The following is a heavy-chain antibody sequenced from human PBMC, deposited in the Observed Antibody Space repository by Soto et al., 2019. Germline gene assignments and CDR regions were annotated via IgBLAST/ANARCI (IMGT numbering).Heavy chain of an antibody. D-gene: IGHD1-1*01. Sequence: EVQLSESGGGLAQPGGSLRLSCAASGFTFNMYALSWVRQAPGKGLEWVSAIGGSGANTYYADFVKGRVTISRDNSKNILYLQMDSLRAEDTAIYFCARTITGYFWAGAYWGQGKRVTVSS. V-gene: IGHV3-23*01. J-gene: IGHJ4*02. CDR1: GFTFNMYA. CDR3: ARTITGYFWAGAY. CDR2: IGGSGANT.